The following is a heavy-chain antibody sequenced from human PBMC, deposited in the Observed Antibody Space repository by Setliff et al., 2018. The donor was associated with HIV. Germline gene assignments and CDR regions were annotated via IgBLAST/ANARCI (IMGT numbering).Heavy chain of an antibody. CDR3: ARFWGSSGWYGDYYYYYMDV. J-gene: IGHJ6*03. V-gene: IGHV5-10-1*04. Sequence: GESLKISCKGSGYSFPSYWIGWVRQMPGKGLEWMGRIDPSDSYTNYSPSFQGQVTISADKSISTAYLQWSSLKASDTTMYYCARFWGSSGWYGDYYYYYMDVWGKGTTVTVSS. CDR1: GYSFPSYW. D-gene: IGHD6-19*01. CDR2: IDPSDSYT.